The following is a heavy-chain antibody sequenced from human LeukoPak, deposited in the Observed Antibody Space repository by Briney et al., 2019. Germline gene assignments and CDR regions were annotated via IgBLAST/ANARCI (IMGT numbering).Heavy chain of an antibody. CDR3: ARDRWELGIAFDI. V-gene: IGHV3-23*01. Sequence: EGSLRLSCAASGFTFNNYAMSWVRQAPGQGLEWVSSVSSSGVTTYYADSVKGRFTISRDNSKNTVYLQMNSLRAEDTAVYYCARDRWELGIAFDIWGQGTMVTVSS. CDR1: GFTFNNYA. CDR2: VSSSGVTT. D-gene: IGHD1-26*01. J-gene: IGHJ3*02.